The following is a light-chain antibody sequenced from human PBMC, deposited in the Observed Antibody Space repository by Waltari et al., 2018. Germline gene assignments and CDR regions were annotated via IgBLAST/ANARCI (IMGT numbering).Light chain of an antibody. Sequence: QSALTKPASVSGSPGQSITISCTATSSDVGDYKYVSWYQQHPGKVPKLLIYDVTNRPYVISFRFAGSKSGYTASLSISGLQAEDEADYYCSSYTTRSTRVFGTGTKVTVL. CDR3: SSYTTRSTRV. CDR1: SSDVGDYKY. J-gene: IGLJ1*01. V-gene: IGLV2-14*03. CDR2: DVT.